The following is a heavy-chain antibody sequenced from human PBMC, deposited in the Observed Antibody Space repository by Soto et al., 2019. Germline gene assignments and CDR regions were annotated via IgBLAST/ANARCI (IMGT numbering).Heavy chain of an antibody. J-gene: IGHJ4*02. CDR3: TKVGGLYDFWSGPLHFDL. CDR1: GFIFDDFA. V-gene: IGHV3-9*01. CDR2: ISWNSDSI. D-gene: IGHD3-3*01. Sequence: EGQLVESGGGFVQPGRSLRLSCAGSGFIFDDFALHWVRQAPGKGLEWVSGISWNSDSIGYADAVKGRFTISRDNAKNSLYLQMKSLRFEDPALYYCTKVGGLYDFWSGPLHFDLWGQGTLVTVSS.